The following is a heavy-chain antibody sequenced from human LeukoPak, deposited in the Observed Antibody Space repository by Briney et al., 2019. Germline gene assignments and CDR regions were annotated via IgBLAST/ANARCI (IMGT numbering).Heavy chain of an antibody. Sequence: GGSLRLSCVASGFTFSSYAMSWVRQAPGKGLECVSAISGSGGSTYYADSVKGRFTISRDNFKNTLYLQMSSLRAEDTAVYYCAKDPTNYDFWSGPGGLDYWGQGTLVTVSS. CDR1: GFTFSSYA. CDR2: ISGSGGST. J-gene: IGHJ4*02. D-gene: IGHD3-3*01. V-gene: IGHV3-23*01. CDR3: AKDPTNYDFWSGPGGLDY.